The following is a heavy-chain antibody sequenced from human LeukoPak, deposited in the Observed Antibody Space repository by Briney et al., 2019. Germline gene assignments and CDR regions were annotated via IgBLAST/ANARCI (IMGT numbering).Heavy chain of an antibody. CDR3: ARDGSSGRHDKYFPH. D-gene: IGHD1-26*01. V-gene: IGHV3-48*01. CDR1: GFDFRSYS. CDR2: ISGSSDII. Sequence: GGPLRLSCAASGFDFRSYSMNWVRQAPGKGLEWVSYISGSSDIIHYTESVKGRFTISRDNAKNSVYLQMNSLRAEDTALYYCARDGSSGRHDKYFPHWGQGTLVTVSS. J-gene: IGHJ1*01.